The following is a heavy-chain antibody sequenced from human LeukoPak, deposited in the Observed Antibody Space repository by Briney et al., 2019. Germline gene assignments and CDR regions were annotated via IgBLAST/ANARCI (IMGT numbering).Heavy chain of an antibody. CDR2: MYYSGGT. J-gene: IGHJ4*02. CDR3: ARLVRYCSTDTCYPFDY. D-gene: IGHD2-2*01. Sequence: SETLSLTCTVSGGSISSSSHYWGWIRQPPGKGLEWIGSMYYSGGTYYNPSLKSRVSISIETSKNQFSLKLNSVTAADTAVYYCARLVRYCSTDTCYPFDYWGQGTLVTVSS. V-gene: IGHV4-39*01. CDR1: GGSISSSSHY.